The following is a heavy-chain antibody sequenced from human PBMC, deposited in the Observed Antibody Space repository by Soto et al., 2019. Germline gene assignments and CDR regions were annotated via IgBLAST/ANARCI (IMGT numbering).Heavy chain of an antibody. CDR2: ISYDGSNK. CDR1: GFTFSSYG. J-gene: IGHJ4*02. D-gene: IGHD3-22*01. V-gene: IGHV3-30*18. Sequence: GGSLRLSCAASGFTFSSYGMHWVRQAPGKGLEWVAVISYDGSNKYYADSVKGRFTISRDNSKNTLYLQMNSLRAEDTAVYYCAKDLSGYPDYWGQGTLVTVSS. CDR3: AKDLSGYPDY.